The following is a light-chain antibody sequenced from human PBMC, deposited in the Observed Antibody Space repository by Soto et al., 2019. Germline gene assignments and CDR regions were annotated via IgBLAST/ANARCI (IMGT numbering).Light chain of an antibody. CDR1: ETIDNF. J-gene: IGKJ1*01. CDR2: AAS. V-gene: IGKV1-39*01. Sequence: DIQMTQSPSSLSASVGDRVTITCRASETIDNFLNWYQQKPGKAPAVLIFAASTLKSGVPSRFSGSVSGTVFTLTISSLQPEDSAMYYCQQSFSASWTFGQGTKVEIK. CDR3: QQSFSASWT.